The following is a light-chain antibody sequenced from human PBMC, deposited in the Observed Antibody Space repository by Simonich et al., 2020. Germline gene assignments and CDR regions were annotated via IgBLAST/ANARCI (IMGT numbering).Light chain of an antibody. CDR2: EGS. J-gene: IGLJ2*01. V-gene: IGLV2-14*02. CDR3: CSYTSSSTLV. Sequence: QSALTQPASVSGSPGQSITISCTGTSRDVGRYNLVSWYQQHPGKAPKLMIYEGSKPPSGVSNRFSGSKSGNTTSLTISGLQAEDEADYYCCSYTSSSTLVFGGGTKLTVL. CDR1: SRDVGRYNL.